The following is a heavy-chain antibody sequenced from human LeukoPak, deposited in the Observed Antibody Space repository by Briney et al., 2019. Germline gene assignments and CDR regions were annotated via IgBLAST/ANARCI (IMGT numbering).Heavy chain of an antibody. CDR2: LYHSGST. CDR1: GYSISSGYY. J-gene: IGHJ5*02. D-gene: IGHD3-10*01. Sequence: SETLSLTCTVSGYSISSGYYWGWIRQPPGKGLEWIGSLYHSGSTYYNPSLKSRVTISVDTSKNQFSLKLSSVTAADTAVYYCARVPMVQGVSFDPWGQGTLVTVSS. CDR3: ARVPMVQGVSFDP. V-gene: IGHV4-38-2*02.